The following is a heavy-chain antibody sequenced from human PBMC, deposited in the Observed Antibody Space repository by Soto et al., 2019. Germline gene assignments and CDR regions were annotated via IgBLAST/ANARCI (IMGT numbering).Heavy chain of an antibody. CDR2: INPSGGST. Sequence: QVQLVQSGAEVKKPGASVKVSCKASGYIFTNNYMHWVRQAPGQGLEWMGIINPSGGSTSYAQKFQGRVTMTRDTSTNTVYMNLSSLRSEDTAVYYCARERDGSGRYGLDVWGRGTTVTVSS. J-gene: IGHJ6*02. V-gene: IGHV1-46*01. D-gene: IGHD3-10*01. CDR3: ARERDGSGRYGLDV. CDR1: GYIFTNNY.